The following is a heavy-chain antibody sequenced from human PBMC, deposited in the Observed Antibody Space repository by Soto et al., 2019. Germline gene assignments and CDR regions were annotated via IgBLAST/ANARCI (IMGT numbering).Heavy chain of an antibody. J-gene: IGHJ4*02. Sequence: QVQLVQSGAEAKKPGSSVKVSCKTSGGTFSSYAISWVRQAPGQGLEWMAGISPIFGTPIYAQKFQDRVTITADDSTMTAYMEMNRLTSEDTAVYYCARVVVGSRLSLDYWGQGTLVTISS. CDR1: GGTFSSYA. CDR3: ARVVVGSRLSLDY. CDR2: ISPIFGTP. V-gene: IGHV1-69*01. D-gene: IGHD1-26*01.